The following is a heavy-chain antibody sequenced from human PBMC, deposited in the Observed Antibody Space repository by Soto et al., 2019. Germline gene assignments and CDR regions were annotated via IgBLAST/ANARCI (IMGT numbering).Heavy chain of an antibody. J-gene: IGHJ4*02. CDR1: GATFSSYA. Sequence: QVQLVQSGAEVRQPASSVKVSCKTSGATFSSYAITWVRQAPGQGLEWMGGIVPTVDTSTYAQKFQGRVTITADKFTNTVYTELSSLRSDDTAVYYCVRVVAIPGYPDNWGQGTLVTVSS. V-gene: IGHV1-69*14. D-gene: IGHD5-12*01. CDR2: IVPTVDTS. CDR3: VRVVAIPGYPDN.